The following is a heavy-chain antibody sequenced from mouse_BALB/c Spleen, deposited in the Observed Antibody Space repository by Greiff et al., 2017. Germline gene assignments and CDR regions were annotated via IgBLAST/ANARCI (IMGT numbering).Heavy chain of an antibody. CDR1: GVSITSGY. Sequence: EVQLQQSGPSLVQPSQTLSLTCSVTGVSITSGYWNWIRKFPGNKLEYMEYISYSGSTYYNPSLKSRISITRDTSKNQYDLQLNSVTTEDTATYYCARCEATATSFDYWGQGTTLTVSS. D-gene: IGHD1-2*01. V-gene: IGHV3-8*02. CDR3: ARCEATATSFDY. J-gene: IGHJ2*01. CDR2: ISYSGST.